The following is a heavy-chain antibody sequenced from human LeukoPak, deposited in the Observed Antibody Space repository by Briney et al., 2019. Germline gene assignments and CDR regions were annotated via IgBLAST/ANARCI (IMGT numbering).Heavy chain of an antibody. J-gene: IGHJ3*02. V-gene: IGHV3-30*15. D-gene: IGHD4/OR15-4a*01. CDR1: GLTFSSHA. CDR3: AREDYGKALGAFDI. CDR2: ISFDVSIT. Sequence: PGGSLRLSCAASGLTFSSHAMHWVRQAPGKGLEWVAVISFDVSITYYADSVKGRFTISRDNSKNSLYLQMSSLRAEDTAVYYCAREDYGKALGAFDIWGQGTMVTVSS.